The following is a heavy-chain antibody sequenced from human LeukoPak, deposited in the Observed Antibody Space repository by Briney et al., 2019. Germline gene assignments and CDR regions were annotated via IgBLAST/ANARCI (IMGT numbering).Heavy chain of an antibody. Sequence: SETLSLTCTVSGDSISGFYWSWIRQPPGKGLEWIGYIYYSGSTNYNPSLKSRVTMSVDTSKNQFSLKLSSVTAADSAVYYCARSYSGSYVAAFDIWGRGTMVTVSS. D-gene: IGHD1-26*01. V-gene: IGHV4-59*08. CDR1: GDSISGFY. J-gene: IGHJ3*02. CDR3: ARSYSGSYVAAFDI. CDR2: IYYSGST.